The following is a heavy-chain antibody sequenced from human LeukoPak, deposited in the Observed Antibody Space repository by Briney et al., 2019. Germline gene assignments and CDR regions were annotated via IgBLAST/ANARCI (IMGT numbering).Heavy chain of an antibody. V-gene: IGHV1-18*01. CDR3: ARDLRFLEWFNQFDY. J-gene: IGHJ4*02. Sequence: ASVKVSCKASGYTFTTYGISWVRQAPGQGLEWMGWISGYNANTEYTQMLQGRVTMTTDPSTSTAYMELRSLRSDDTAVYYCARDLRFLEWFNQFDYWGQGTLVTVSS. CDR1: GYTFTTYG. D-gene: IGHD3-3*01. CDR2: ISGYNANT.